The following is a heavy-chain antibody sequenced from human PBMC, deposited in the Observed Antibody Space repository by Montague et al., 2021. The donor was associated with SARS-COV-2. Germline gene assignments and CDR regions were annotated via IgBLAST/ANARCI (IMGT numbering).Heavy chain of an antibody. Sequence: SLRLSCAASGFTFGDHAMHWVRQAPGKGPEWISGITLDSCTLGYADSVKGRFTISRDNAKNSLYLQMNSLRVEDTALYYCAKDFDYYDSSGYFDYWGQGTLVTVSS. J-gene: IGHJ4*02. CDR3: AKDFDYYDSSGYFDY. D-gene: IGHD3-22*01. CDR1: GFTFGDHA. CDR2: ITLDSCTL. V-gene: IGHV3-9*01.